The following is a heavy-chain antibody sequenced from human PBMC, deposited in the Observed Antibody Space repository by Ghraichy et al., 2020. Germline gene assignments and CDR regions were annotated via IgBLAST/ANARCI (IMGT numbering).Heavy chain of an antibody. CDR3: AREDRIQLWLGGDAFDI. Sequence: SETLSLTCTVSGGSISSGSYYWSWIRQPAGKGLEWIGRIYTSGSTNYNPSLKSRVTISVDTSKNQFSLKLSSVTAADTAVYYCAREDRIQLWLGGDAFDIWGQGTMVTVSS. CDR1: GGSISSGSYY. CDR2: IYTSGST. D-gene: IGHD5-18*01. J-gene: IGHJ3*02. V-gene: IGHV4-61*02.